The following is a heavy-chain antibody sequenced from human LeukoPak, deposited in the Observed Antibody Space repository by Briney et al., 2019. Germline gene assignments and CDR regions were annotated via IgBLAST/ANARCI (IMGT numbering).Heavy chain of an antibody. CDR1: GGSFSGYY. CDR2: IYYSGST. CDR3: ARAALIVVVPAANFDY. J-gene: IGHJ4*02. D-gene: IGHD2-2*01. V-gene: IGHV4-34*01. Sequence: SETLSLTCAVYGGSFSGYYWSWIRQPPGKGLEWIGSIYYSGSTYYNPSLKSRVTISVDTSKNQFSLKLSSVTAADTAVYYCARAALIVVVPAANFDYWGQGTLVTVSS.